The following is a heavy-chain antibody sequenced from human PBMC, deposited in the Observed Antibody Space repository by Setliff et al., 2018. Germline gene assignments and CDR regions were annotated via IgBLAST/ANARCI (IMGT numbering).Heavy chain of an antibody. CDR3: ARIGFGYYSTSGAWYFDN. J-gene: IGHJ4*02. CDR1: SSGFTRYT. CDR2: ISPGNGNT. V-gene: IGHV1-3*01. D-gene: IGHD2-8*01. Sequence: GASVTFSCQASSSGFTRYTIHWARQAPGQGLEWMGWISPGNGNTAYSQKIQDRVTITRDTSASTAYMELSSLRSEDTAVYYCARIGFGYYSTSGAWYFDNWGQGTQGTVS.